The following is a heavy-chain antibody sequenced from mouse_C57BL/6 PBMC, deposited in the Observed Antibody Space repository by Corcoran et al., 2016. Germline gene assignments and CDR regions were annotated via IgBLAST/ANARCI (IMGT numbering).Heavy chain of an antibody. CDR3: ARPIPLDYGFAY. D-gene: IGHD2-4*01. CDR2: INTYSGVP. Sequence: QIQLVQSGPELKKPGETVKISCKASGYTFTTYGMSWVKQAPGKGLKWMGWINTYSGVPTYADDFKGRFAFSLETSASTAYLQINNLKNEDTATYFCARPIPLDYGFAYWGQGTLVTVSA. V-gene: IGHV9-3*01. J-gene: IGHJ3*01. CDR1: GYTFTTYG.